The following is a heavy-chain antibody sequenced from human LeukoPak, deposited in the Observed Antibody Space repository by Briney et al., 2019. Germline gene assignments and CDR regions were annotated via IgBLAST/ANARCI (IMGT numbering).Heavy chain of an antibody. CDR3: ARGDFWSGYYTGLY. D-gene: IGHD3-3*01. CDR1: GGSISSYY. CDR2: IYYSGST. J-gene: IGHJ4*02. V-gene: IGHV4-59*08. Sequence: PSGTLSLTCTVSGGSISSYYWSWIRQPPGKGLEWIGYIYYSGSTNYNPSLKSRVTISVDTSKNQFSLKLSSVTAADTAVYYCARGDFWSGYYTGLYWGQGTLVTVSS.